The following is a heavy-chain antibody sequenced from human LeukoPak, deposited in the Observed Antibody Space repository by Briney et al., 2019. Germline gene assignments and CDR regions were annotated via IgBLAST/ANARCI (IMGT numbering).Heavy chain of an antibody. Sequence: GGSLRLSCAASGFTFSDHYVDWVRQAPGEGLEWVGCTRNKAHSFTTEYAASVKGRFTISRDDSKNSLYLQMNSLKTEDTAVYYCARIAVTGGGYFDYWGQGTLVTVSS. V-gene: IGHV3-72*01. CDR3: ARIAVTGGGYFDY. D-gene: IGHD6-19*01. CDR2: TRNKAHSFTT. J-gene: IGHJ4*02. CDR1: GFTFSDHY.